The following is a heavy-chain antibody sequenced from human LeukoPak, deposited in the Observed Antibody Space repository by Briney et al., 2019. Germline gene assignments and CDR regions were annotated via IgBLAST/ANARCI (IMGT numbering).Heavy chain of an antibody. J-gene: IGHJ6*02. CDR2: IYYSGST. D-gene: IGHD6-13*01. CDR3: ARYSSSWYPSYYGMDV. V-gene: IGHV4-59*01. Sequence: PSETLSLTCTVSGGSISSYYWSWIRQPPGKGLEWIGYIYYSGSTNYNPSLKSRVTISVDTSKNQFSLKLSSVTAADTAVYYCARYSSSWYPSYYGMDVWGQGTTVTVSS. CDR1: GGSISSYY.